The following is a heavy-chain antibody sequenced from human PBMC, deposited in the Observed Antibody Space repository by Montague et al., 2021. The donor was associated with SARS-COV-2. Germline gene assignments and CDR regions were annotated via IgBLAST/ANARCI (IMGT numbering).Heavy chain of an antibody. Sequence: KYNPSLRSRLTMSVDTSKNQFSLNLSSVTAADTALYFCARDAVGGLDVWGQGTTVTVSS. V-gene: IGHV4-4*06. D-gene: IGHD6-19*01. CDR3: ARDAVGGLDV. J-gene: IGHJ6*02.